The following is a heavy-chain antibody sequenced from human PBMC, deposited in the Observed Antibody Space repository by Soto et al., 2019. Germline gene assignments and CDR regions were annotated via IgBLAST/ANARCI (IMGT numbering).Heavy chain of an antibody. CDR2: IYSGGNP. D-gene: IGHD2-21*01. V-gene: IGHV3-53*01. Sequence: EERLVQSGGGLVQPGGSLRLSCAAYGVSVGGNYMSWVRQAPGKGLELVSLIYSGGNPFYADSMKRRFTLSRDNSNNMLYLQMDSLRAEDAAVYYCARGPNSDCWGQGTLVIVSS. CDR1: GVSVGGNY. J-gene: IGHJ4*02. CDR3: ARGPNSDC.